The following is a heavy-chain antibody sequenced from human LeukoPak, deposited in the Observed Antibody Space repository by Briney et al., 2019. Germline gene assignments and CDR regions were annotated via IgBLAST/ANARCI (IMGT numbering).Heavy chain of an antibody. D-gene: IGHD3-10*02. CDR2: IIPAFGTA. CDR3: VGGDYERGAFDV. Sequence: SVKVSCKASGGTFSSYAISWVRQAPGQGLEWMGAIIPAFGTANYAEKFQGRVTIPTDESTSTAYMELSSLRFEDTAVYYCVGGDYERGAFDVWGQGTMVTISS. J-gene: IGHJ3*01. CDR1: GGTFSSYA. V-gene: IGHV1-69*05.